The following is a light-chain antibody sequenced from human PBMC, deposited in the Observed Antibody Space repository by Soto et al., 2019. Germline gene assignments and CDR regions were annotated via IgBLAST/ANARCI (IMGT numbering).Light chain of an antibody. CDR1: SSDVGGYNY. V-gene: IGLV2-14*01. CDR3: SSYTSSSTWV. Sequence: QSALTQPASVSGSPGQSITISCTGTSSDVGGYNYVSWYQQHPGKAPKFMIYEVSNRPSGVSNRFSGSKSANTASLTISGLQAEDEADYYCSSYTSSSTWVFGGGTKLTVL. J-gene: IGLJ3*02. CDR2: EVS.